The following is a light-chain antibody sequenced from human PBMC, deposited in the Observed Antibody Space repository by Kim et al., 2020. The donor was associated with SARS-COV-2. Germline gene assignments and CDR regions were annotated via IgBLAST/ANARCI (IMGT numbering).Light chain of an antibody. CDR3: QLLNFRPA. CDR1: QAISNY. J-gene: IGKJ5*01. CDR2: SAS. Sequence: SAAVGDRVTVTCRASQAISNYLAWYQQKPGAAPKLLIYSASTLQTGVPSRFSGSGSVTQFTLTISSLQPEDFATYYCQLLNFRPAFGQGTRLEIK. V-gene: IGKV1-9*01.